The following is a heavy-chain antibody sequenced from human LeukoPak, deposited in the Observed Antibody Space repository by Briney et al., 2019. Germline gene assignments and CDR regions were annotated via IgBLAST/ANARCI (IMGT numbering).Heavy chain of an antibody. D-gene: IGHD6-13*01. J-gene: IGHJ4*01. Sequence: GGSLRLSCAVSGFTFSDYWMNWVRQAPGKGLECVTSIRLNGGEKSYVDSVKGRFTISRDNPKNSLYLQMSSMRAEDTGVYYCARDGAAAGLYFDLWGQGTLVTVSS. V-gene: IGHV3-7*01. CDR2: IRLNGGEK. CDR3: ARDGAAAGLYFDL. CDR1: GFTFSDYW.